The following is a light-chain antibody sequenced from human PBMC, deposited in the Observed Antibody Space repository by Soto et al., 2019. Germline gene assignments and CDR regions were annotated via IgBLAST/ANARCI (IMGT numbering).Light chain of an antibody. CDR3: ASYTIKATYV. J-gene: IGLJ1*01. Sequence: QAGRAQPASVSGSPGQSITISCTGTNVDVGGYNYVSWYQHHPGKAPKLLIFEVSNRPSGVSNRFSGSKSGNTASLTISGLQSEDEADYYCASYTIKATYVFGSGTKVTVL. CDR2: EVS. V-gene: IGLV2-14*01. CDR1: NVDVGGYNY.